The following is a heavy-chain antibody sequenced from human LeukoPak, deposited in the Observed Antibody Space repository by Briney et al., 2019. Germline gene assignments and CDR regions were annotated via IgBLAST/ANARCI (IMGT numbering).Heavy chain of an antibody. V-gene: IGHV1-24*01. J-gene: IGHJ4*02. CDR1: GYTLTELS. D-gene: IGHD2-8*01. Sequence: GASVKVSCKVSGYTLTELSMHWVRQAPGKGLEWMGDFDPEDGETIYAQKFQGRVTMTEDTSTDTAYMELSSLRSEDTAVYYCATGRTNGVCSLLDYWGQGTLVTVSS. CDR2: FDPEDGET. CDR3: ATGRTNGVCSLLDY.